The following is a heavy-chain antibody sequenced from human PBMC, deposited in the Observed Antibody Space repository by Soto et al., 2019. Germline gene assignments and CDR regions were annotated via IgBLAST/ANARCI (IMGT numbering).Heavy chain of an antibody. CDR3: TRGTVEGWEFGLHYYTRLDV. CDR2: IRSKAYGGTP. D-gene: IGHD3-10*01. J-gene: IGHJ6*01. Sequence: EVQLVESGGGLVQPGRSLRLSCSPSGFTFGDYAMSWFRQAPGKGPEWVGFIRSKAYGGTPEHAASVKGRFTISRDDAKVIAYLRMGSLETEDTAGYYCTRGTVEGWEFGLHYYTRLDVWGQGTTVIVSS. CDR1: GFTFGDYA. V-gene: IGHV3-49*03.